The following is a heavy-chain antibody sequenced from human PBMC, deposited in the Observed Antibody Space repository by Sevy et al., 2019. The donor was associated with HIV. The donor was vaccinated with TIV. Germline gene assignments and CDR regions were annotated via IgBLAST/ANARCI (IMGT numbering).Heavy chain of an antibody. J-gene: IGHJ4*02. Sequence: SETLSLTCTVSGYSISSGYYWGWIRQPPGKGLEWIGSIYHGGSTYYNPSLKSRVTISVDTSKNQFSLKLSYVTAADTAVYYCARGDYGDYLFDYWGQGTLVTVSS. D-gene: IGHD4-17*01. CDR3: ARGDYGDYLFDY. CDR2: IYHGGST. V-gene: IGHV4-38-2*02. CDR1: GYSISSGYY.